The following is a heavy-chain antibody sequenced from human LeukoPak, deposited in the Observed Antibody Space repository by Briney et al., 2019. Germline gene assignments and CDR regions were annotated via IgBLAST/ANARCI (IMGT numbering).Heavy chain of an antibody. CDR2: TSYDGTNQ. Sequence: GGSLRLSCVASGFPFSSYWMTWVRQAPGKGLEWVAVTSYDGTNQYYADSVKGRFTISRDNAKNTLYLQMNSLRLEDTAVYYCARESAVTFADYGFDVWGQGTTAIVSS. CDR3: ARESAVTFADYGFDV. CDR1: GFPFSSYW. V-gene: IGHV3-30-3*01. J-gene: IGHJ6*02. D-gene: IGHD4-17*01.